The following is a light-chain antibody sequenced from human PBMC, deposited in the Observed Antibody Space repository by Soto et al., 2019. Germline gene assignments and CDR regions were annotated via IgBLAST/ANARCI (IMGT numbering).Light chain of an antibody. Sequence: EVVLTQSPVTLSLSPGERATLSCRASQSVSSSYLSWYQQKPGQAPRLLIYGASSRATGIPDRFSGSGSGTDFTLTISRREPEDFAVYYCQQYDTSTWAYTFGQGTKLEIK. CDR1: QSVSSSY. CDR3: QQYDTSTWAYT. V-gene: IGKV3-20*01. CDR2: GAS. J-gene: IGKJ2*01.